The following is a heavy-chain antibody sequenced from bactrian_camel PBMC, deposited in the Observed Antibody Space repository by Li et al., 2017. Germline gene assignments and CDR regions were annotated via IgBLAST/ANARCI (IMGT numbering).Heavy chain of an antibody. D-gene: IGHD3*01. Sequence: HVQLVESGGGSAQVGGSLRLSCVASGDTIDRYCMGWFRQAPGKAREGVAHLDTDGSTTYADSVKGRFTISKDNAKNTLYLQMNALELEDAAMYYCHPCYTDFDYWGQGPRSPSP. CDR1: GDTIDRYC. CDR3: HPCYTDFDY. CDR2: LDTDGST. V-gene: IGHV3S55*01. J-gene: IGHJ4*01.